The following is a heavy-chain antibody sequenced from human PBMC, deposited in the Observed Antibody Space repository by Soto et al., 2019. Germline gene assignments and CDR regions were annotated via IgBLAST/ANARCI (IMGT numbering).Heavy chain of an antibody. Sequence: QVQLQQWGAGLLKPSETLSLTCAVYGGSFSGYYWSWIRQPPGKGLEWIGEINHSGSTNYNPSLKSRVTTSVDTSKNQFSLKLSSVTAADTAVYYCAREDSSGWRLRDWFDPWGQGTLVTVSS. D-gene: IGHD6-19*01. CDR2: INHSGST. V-gene: IGHV4-34*01. CDR1: GGSFSGYY. J-gene: IGHJ5*02. CDR3: AREDSSGWRLRDWFDP.